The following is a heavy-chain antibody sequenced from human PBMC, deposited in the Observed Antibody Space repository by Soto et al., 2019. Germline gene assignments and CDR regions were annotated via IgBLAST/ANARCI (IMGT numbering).Heavy chain of an antibody. J-gene: IGHJ4*02. Sequence: DVHLLESGGSLVHPGGSLRLSCVASGFTFSSSAMNWVRQAPGKGLEWVSDISASGGSRHYTDSVRGRFTISRDNSANTLFLQMNSLRAEDTAIYYCAEAALYYDGGGYSDPRSYFDSWGQGTLVTVSS. CDR3: AEAALYYDGGGYSDPRSYFDS. V-gene: IGHV3-23*01. CDR2: ISASGGSR. CDR1: GFTFSSSA. D-gene: IGHD3-22*01.